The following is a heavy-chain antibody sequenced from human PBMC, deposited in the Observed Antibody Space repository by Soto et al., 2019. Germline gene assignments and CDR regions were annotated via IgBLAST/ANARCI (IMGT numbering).Heavy chain of an antibody. CDR1: GYTFTSYD. V-gene: IGHV1-8*01. Sequence: ASVKVSCKASGYTFTSYDINWVRQATGQGLEWMGWMNPNSGNTGYAQKFQGRVTMTRNTSISTAYMELSSLRSEDTAVYYCARGRRITIFGVVIIPYYGMDVWGQGTTVTVSS. CDR3: ARGRRITIFGVVIIPYYGMDV. D-gene: IGHD3-3*01. CDR2: MNPNSGNT. J-gene: IGHJ6*02.